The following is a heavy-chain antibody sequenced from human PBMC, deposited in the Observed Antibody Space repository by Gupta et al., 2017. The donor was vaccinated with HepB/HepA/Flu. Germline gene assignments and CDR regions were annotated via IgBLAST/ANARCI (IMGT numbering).Heavy chain of an antibody. J-gene: IGHJ3*02. CDR2: ISYKGDPK. Sequence: QVHVVESGGGVVQPGRSLRLSCAASEFSFSSFALHWVRQAPGKGLEWVAVISYKGDPKYYADAVKGRFSISRDNSRKILYLQMNDMRREDTAVYYCASQWTTGQSPFDMWCRGTMVTVSP. V-gene: IGHV3-30-3*01. CDR3: ASQWTTGQSPFDM. D-gene: IGHD1-1*01. CDR1: EFSFSSFA.